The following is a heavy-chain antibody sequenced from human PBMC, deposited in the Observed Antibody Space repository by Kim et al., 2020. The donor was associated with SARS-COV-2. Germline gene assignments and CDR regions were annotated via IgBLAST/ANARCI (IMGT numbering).Heavy chain of an antibody. V-gene: IGHV1-18*01. Sequence: ASVKVSCKTSGYMFTSYGISWVRRAPGQRLEWLGWISGFNGNTKHAQKAQDRVRMTRDTSASTMYLELRSLRSDDTAVYFCARDYYDATGPNSVGFFD. CDR1: GYMFTSYG. CDR3: ARDYYDATGPNSVGFFD. D-gene: IGHD3-16*01. CDR2: ISGFNGNT. J-gene: IGHJ3*01.